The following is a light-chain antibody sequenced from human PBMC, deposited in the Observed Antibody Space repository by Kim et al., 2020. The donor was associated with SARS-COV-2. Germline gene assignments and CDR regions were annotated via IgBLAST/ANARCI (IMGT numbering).Light chain of an antibody. J-gene: IGKJ1*01. V-gene: IGKV1-39*01. CDR1: QSIRNS. CDR2: SAS. Sequence: DIQMTQSPSSLSASVGDRITITCRASQSIRNSLNWYRQRPGRAPELLIYSASTLQSGVPSRFSGSGSGTGFSLTISSLQPEDFATYYCQQSFSNPQAFGQGTKVDIK. CDR3: QQSFSNPQA.